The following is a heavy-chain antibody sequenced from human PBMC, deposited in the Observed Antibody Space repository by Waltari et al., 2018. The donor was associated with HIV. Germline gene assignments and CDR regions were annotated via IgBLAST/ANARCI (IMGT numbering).Heavy chain of an antibody. J-gene: IGHJ5*02. CDR2: TFFSGST. Sequence: QVQLQASGPGLGKPSETLSLTCTVSGASISSYYWTWIRQPPGKVLDWTGYTFFSGSTNYNPTPKSRDTISVDTAKNQLTLKLTSVTAADTAVYYCARGANWFDPWGQGTLVTVSS. V-gene: IGHV4-59*01. CDR3: ARGANWFDP. CDR1: GASISSYY.